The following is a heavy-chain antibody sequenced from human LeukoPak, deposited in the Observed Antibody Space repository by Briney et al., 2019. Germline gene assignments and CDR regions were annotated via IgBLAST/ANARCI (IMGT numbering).Heavy chain of an antibody. V-gene: IGHV1-2*04. D-gene: IGHD6-19*01. J-gene: IGHJ6*02. CDR3: AREWIAVAGTDYYYYYGMDV. Sequence: GASVKVSCKASGYTFTGYYMHWVRQAPGQGLEWMGWINPNSGGTNYAQKFQGWVTMTRDTSISTAYMELRRLRSDDTAVYYCAREWIAVAGTDYYYYYGMDVWGQGTTVTVSS. CDR2: INPNSGGT. CDR1: GYTFTGYY.